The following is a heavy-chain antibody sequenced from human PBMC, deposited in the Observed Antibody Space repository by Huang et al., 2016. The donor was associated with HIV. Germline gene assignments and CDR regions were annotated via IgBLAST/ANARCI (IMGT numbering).Heavy chain of an antibody. D-gene: IGHD3-9*01. Sequence: WISYIRMDNGLTKDANPVKGRLTIARDTAKNSLFLKMNSLRAEDTAVYYCARGKFDILTGWDDTYYFAHWGQGTLVTVSS. J-gene: IGHJ4*02. V-gene: IGHV3-11*06. CDR2: IRMDNGLT. CDR3: ARGKFDILTGWDDTYYFAH.